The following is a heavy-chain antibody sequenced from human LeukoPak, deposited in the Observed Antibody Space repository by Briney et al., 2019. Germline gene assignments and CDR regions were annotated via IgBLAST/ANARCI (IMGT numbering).Heavy chain of an antibody. V-gene: IGHV4-4*02. CDR1: GGSISNTNW. CDR3: SRENGAFSPFGY. J-gene: IGHJ4*02. Sequence: SETLSLTCGVSGGSISNTNWWSWVRQPPGQGLEWIGEISLTGLTHYNPSLESRVTVSLDKSKNQLSLNLASVTAADTAVYYCSRENGAFSPFGYWGQGTLVTVLS. D-gene: IGHD2-8*01. CDR2: ISLTGLT.